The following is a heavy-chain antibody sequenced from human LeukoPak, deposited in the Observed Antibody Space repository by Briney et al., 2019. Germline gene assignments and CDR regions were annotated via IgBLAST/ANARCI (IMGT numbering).Heavy chain of an antibody. CDR2: IYYGGST. D-gene: IGHD3-10*01. CDR1: GGSISSYY. CDR3: ARGYVVRGVYFDY. J-gene: IGHJ4*02. Sequence: SETLSLTCTVSGGSISSYYCSWIRQPPGKGLEWIGYIYYGGSTNYNPSLKSRVTISVDASKNQFSLKLSSVTAADTAVYYCARGYVVRGVYFDYWGQGTLVTVSS. V-gene: IGHV4-59*01.